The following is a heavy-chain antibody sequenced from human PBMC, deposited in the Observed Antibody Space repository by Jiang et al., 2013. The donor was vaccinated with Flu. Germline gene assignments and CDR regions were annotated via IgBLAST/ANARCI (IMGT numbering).Heavy chain of an antibody. V-gene: IGHV1-69*04. CDR2: IIPILGIA. CDR1: GGTFSSYA. D-gene: IGHD2-15*01. J-gene: IGHJ5*02. CDR3: ASEGYCSGGSCQRRTIPLYNWFDP. Sequence: SGAEVKKPGSSVKVSCKASGGTFSSYAISWVRQAPGQGLEWMGRIIPILGIANYAQKFQGRVTITADKSTSTAYMGLSSLRSEDTAVYYCASEGYCSGGSCQRRTIPLYNWFDPWGQGTLVTVSS.